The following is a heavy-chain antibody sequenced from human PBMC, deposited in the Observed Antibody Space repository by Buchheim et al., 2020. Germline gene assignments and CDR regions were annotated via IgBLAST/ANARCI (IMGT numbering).Heavy chain of an antibody. J-gene: IGHJ4*02. D-gene: IGHD3-22*01. CDR1: GGSFSGYY. Sequence: QVQLQQWGAGLLKPSETLSLTCAVYGGSFSGYYWSWIRQPPGKGLEWIGYIYYSGSTYYNPSLKSRVTISVDTTTNQFSLKLSSVTAADTAVYYCARGDSSVSYYFDYWGQGTL. V-gene: IGHV4-34*01. CDR3: ARGDSSVSYYFDY. CDR2: IYYSGST.